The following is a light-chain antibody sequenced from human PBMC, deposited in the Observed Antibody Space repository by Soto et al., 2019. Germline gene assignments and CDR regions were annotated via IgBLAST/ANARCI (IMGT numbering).Light chain of an antibody. J-gene: IGLJ2*01. Sequence: QSVLTQPASVSGSPGQSITISCTGTSSDVGGYNYVSWYQQHPGKAPKLMISEVTNRPSGVSNRFSGSKSGHTASLTISGVQAEDEADYYCSSYTSSSTVIFGGGTKVTVL. CDR1: SSDVGGYNY. CDR3: SSYTSSSTVI. CDR2: EVT. V-gene: IGLV2-14*01.